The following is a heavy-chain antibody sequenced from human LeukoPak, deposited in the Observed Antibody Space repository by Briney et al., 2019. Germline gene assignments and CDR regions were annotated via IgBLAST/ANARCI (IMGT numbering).Heavy chain of an antibody. J-gene: IGHJ4*02. CDR3: AGPGAGDLDY. D-gene: IGHD3-10*01. CDR1: GGSFGGYY. Sequence: PSETLSLTCAIYGGSFGGYYWSWIRQPPGKGLEWIGEINHSGSTNYNPSLKSRVTLSVDTSKNHFSLKLSSVTAADTAVYYCAGPGAGDLDYWGQGTLVTVSS. CDR2: INHSGST. V-gene: IGHV4-34*01.